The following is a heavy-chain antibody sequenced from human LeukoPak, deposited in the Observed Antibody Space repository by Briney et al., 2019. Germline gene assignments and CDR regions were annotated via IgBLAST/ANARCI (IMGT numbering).Heavy chain of an antibody. CDR2: ITSSGTYT. CDR3: ARDRYCSGGNCYSGPFDN. CDR1: GFTFGDYY. Sequence: PGGSLRLSCAASGFTFGDYYMSWLRQAPGKGLEWISDITSSGTYTNYADSVKGRFTISGDNAKNSLNLQMNSLRAEDTAVYYCARDRYCSGGNCYSGPFDNWGQGTLVTVSS. D-gene: IGHD2-15*01. V-gene: IGHV3-11*06. J-gene: IGHJ4*02.